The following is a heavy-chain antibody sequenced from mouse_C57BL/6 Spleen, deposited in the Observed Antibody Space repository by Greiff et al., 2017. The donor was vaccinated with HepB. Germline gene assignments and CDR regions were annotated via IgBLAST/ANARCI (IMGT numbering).Heavy chain of an antibody. D-gene: IGHD2-1*01. J-gene: IGHJ3*01. Sequence: EVQLQQSGPELVKPGASVKIPCKASGYTFTDYNMDWVKQSHGKSLEWIGDINPNNGGTIYNQKFKGKATLTVDKSSSTAYMELRSLTSEDTAVYYCARGDDAYGNYEFAYWGQGTLVTVSA. V-gene: IGHV1-18*01. CDR2: INPNNGGT. CDR1: GYTFTDYN. CDR3: ARGDDAYGNYEFAY.